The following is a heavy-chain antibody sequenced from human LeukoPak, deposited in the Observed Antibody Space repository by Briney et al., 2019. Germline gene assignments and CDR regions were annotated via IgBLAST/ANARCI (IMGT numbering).Heavy chain of an antibody. V-gene: IGHV1-2*02. CDR1: GYTFTGYY. CDR3: VRRGIASPILEY. D-gene: IGHD6-13*01. CDR2: INPNSGGT. J-gene: IGHJ4*02. Sequence: ASVKVSCKASGYTFTGYYMHWVRQAPGQGLEWMGWINPNSGGTNYAQKLQGGVTMTTDTSTSTAYMELRSLRSDDTAVYYCVRRGIASPILEYWGQGTLVTVSS.